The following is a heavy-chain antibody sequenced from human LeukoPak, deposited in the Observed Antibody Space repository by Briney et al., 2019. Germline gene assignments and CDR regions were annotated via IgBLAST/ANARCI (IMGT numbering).Heavy chain of an antibody. V-gene: IGHV4-30-4*01. CDR1: GGSISSGDYY. CDR3: ARDSGLLWFGESEYYFDY. D-gene: IGHD3-10*01. J-gene: IGHJ4*02. CDR2: IYYSGST. Sequence: SETLSLTCTVSGGSISSGDYYWSWIRQPPGKGLEWIGYIYYSGSTYYNPSLKSRVTISVDTSKNQFSLKLSSVTAADTAVYYCARDSGLLWFGESEYYFDYWGQGTLDTVSS.